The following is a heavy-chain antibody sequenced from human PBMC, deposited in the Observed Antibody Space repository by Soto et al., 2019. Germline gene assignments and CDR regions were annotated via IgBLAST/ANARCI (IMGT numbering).Heavy chain of an antibody. CDR3: ARDQGLYCSGGSCYSHEYYGDRDY. D-gene: IGHD2-15*01. CDR2: NSAYNGNT. V-gene: IGHV1-18*01. CDR1: GYTFTSYG. Sequence: QVQLVQSGAEVKKPGASVKVSCKASGYTFTSYGISWVRQAPGQGLEWMGWNSAYNGNTNYAQKPQGRVTLTTYTSTSTAYMELRSLRSDDTAVYYCARDQGLYCSGGSCYSHEYYGDRDYWGQGTLVTVSS. J-gene: IGHJ4*02.